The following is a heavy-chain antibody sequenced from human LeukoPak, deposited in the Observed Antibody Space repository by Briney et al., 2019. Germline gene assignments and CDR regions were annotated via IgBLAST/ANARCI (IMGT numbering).Heavy chain of an antibody. CDR2: ISAYNGNT. J-gene: IGHJ4*02. V-gene: IGHV1-18*01. Sequence: GASVKVSCKASGYTFTSYGISWVRQAPGQGLEWMGWISAYNGNTNYAQKLQGRVTMTTDTSTSTAYMDLRSLRSDDTAVYYCARAYYYDSSGYYYGESFDYWGQGTLVTVSS. CDR3: ARAYYYDSSGYYYGESFDY. CDR1: GYTFTSYG. D-gene: IGHD3-22*01.